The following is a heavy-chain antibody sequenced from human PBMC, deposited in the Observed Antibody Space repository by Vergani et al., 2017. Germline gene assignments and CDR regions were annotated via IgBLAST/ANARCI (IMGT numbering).Heavy chain of an antibody. CDR2: IKQDGSEK. D-gene: IGHD5-24*01. CDR3: ARDTRDGRYYYYGMDV. V-gene: IGHV3-7*01. J-gene: IGHJ6*02. Sequence: EVQLVESGGGLVQPGGSLRLSCAASGFTFSNAWMSWVRQAPGKGLEWVANIKQDGSEKYYVDSVKGRFTISRDNAKNSLYLQMNSLRAEDTAVYYCARDTRDGRYYYYGMDVWGQGTTVTVSS. CDR1: GFTFSNAW.